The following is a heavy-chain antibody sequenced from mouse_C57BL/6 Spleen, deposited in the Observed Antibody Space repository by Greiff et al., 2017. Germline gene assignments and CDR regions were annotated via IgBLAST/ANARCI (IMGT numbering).Heavy chain of an antibody. CDR2: IRSKSSNYAT. V-gene: IGHV10-3*01. Sequence: EVQLVESGGGLVQPKGSLKLSCAASGFTFNTYAMHWVRQAPGKGLEWVARIRSKSSNYATYYADSVKDRFTISRDDSQSMLYLQMNNLKTEDTAMYYCVRDGGTTVPYYAMDDWGQGTAVTVSS. CDR3: VRDGGTTVPYYAMDD. D-gene: IGHD1-1*01. CDR1: GFTFNTYA. J-gene: IGHJ4*01.